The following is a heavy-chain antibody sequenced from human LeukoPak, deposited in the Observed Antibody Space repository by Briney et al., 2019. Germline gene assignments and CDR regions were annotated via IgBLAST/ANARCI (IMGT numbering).Heavy chain of an antibody. CDR1: GFTFSSYA. V-gene: IGHV3-23*01. CDR3: AKFPAISLLWFGEVDY. J-gene: IGHJ4*02. CDR2: ISGSGGST. D-gene: IGHD3-10*01. Sequence: PGGSLRLSCAASGFTFSSYAMSSVRQAPGKGLEWISAISGSGGSTYYADSVKGRFTISRDNSKNTLYLQMNSLRAEDTAVYYCAKFPAISLLWFGEVDYWGQGTLVTVSS.